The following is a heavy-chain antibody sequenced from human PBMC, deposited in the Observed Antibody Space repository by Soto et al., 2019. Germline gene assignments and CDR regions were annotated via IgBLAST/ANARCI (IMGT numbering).Heavy chain of an antibody. CDR2: MNPNSGNT. Sequence: ASVKVSCKASGYTFTSYDLNWVRQATGQGLEWMGWMNPNSGNTGYAQKFQGRVTMTRNTSISTAYMELSSLRSEDTAVYYCARGGNYYFWSGYWNYYYYGMDVWGHGTTVTVSS. D-gene: IGHD3-3*01. CDR3: ARGGNYYFWSGYWNYYYYGMDV. V-gene: IGHV1-8*01. J-gene: IGHJ6*02. CDR1: GYTFTSYD.